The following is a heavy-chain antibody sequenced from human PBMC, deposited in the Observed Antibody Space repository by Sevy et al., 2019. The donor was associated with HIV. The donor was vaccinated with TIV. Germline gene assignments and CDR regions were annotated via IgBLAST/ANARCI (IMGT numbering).Heavy chain of an antibody. V-gene: IGHV1-69*10. CDR2: VIASVNMA. Sequence: ASVKVCCKASGGTFSTYIINWVRQAPGQGLEWMGGVIASVNMANSAQKFQGRVTITANGSTSTAYMELSSLTSEATAIYYCATAMPCGVDCYCFASWGQGPRVTVSS. CDR1: GGTFSTYI. J-gene: IGHJ4*02. D-gene: IGHD2-21*02. CDR3: ATAMPCGVDCYCFAS.